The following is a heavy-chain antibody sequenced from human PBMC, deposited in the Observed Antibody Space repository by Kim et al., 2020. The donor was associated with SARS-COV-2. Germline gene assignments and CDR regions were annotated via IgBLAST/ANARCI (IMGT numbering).Heavy chain of an antibody. CDR2: IYYSGST. CDR3: AGENAWAPFPGIASAVWFDP. CDR1: GGSISSYY. V-gene: IGHV4-59*01. J-gene: IGHJ5*02. Sequence: SETLSLTCTVSGGSISSYYWSWIRQPPGKGLEWIGYIYYSGSTNYNPSLKSRVTISVDTSKNQFSLKLSSVTAADTAVHYCAGENAWAPFPGIASAVWFDPWGKGPRGPVSS. D-gene: IGHD6-13*01.